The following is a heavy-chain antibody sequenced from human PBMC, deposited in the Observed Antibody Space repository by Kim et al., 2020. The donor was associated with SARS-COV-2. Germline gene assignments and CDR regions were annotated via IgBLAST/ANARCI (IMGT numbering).Heavy chain of an antibody. CDR3: AREGTAMIVVDPWYFQH. V-gene: IGHV1-69*01. D-gene: IGHD3-22*01. Sequence: CQGRVMITADQSTSTAYMELSSLRSEDTAVYYCAREGTAMIVVDPWYFQHWGQGTLVTVSS. J-gene: IGHJ1*01.